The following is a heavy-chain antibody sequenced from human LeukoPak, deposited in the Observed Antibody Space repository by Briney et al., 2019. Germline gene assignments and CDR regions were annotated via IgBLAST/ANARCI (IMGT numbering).Heavy chain of an antibody. V-gene: IGHV1-18*01. Sequence: DSVKASCKASGYTFTDYGLHWLRQAPGQGLEWMGWISGYNGNTKDAQKFQDRVTLITDTSTSTACMELRRRRSEDTGVYYCAKEAYDDSSGYDDWGQGTLVTVSS. CDR3: AKEAYDDSSGYDD. CDR1: GYTFTDYG. CDR2: ISGYNGNT. J-gene: IGHJ4*02. D-gene: IGHD3-22*01.